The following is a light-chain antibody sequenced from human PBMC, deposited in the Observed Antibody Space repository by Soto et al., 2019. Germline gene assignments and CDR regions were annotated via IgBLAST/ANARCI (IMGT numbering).Light chain of an antibody. CDR1: QGIRKD. CDR2: AAS. Sequence: DIQMTQSPSSLSASVGDRVTISCRASQGIRKDLGWYQQKPGKAPKRLIYAASSLQSGVPPRFSGSGSGTEFIVTISSLQPEDFATYFCLQHNSYPWTFGQGTKVEVK. CDR3: LQHNSYPWT. V-gene: IGKV1-17*01. J-gene: IGKJ1*01.